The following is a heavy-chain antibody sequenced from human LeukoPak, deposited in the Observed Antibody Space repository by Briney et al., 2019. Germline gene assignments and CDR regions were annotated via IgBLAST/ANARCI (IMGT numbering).Heavy chain of an antibody. CDR3: ARAVLGVRFLEWLPSRYYGMDV. V-gene: IGHV4-34*01. J-gene: IGHJ6*02. CDR1: GGSFSGYY. Sequence: SETLSLTCAVYGGSFSGYYWSGIRQPPGKGLEWIGEINHSGSTNYNPSLKSRVTISVDTSKNQFSLKLSSVTAADTAVYYCARAVLGVRFLEWLPSRYYGMDVWGQGTTVTVSS. D-gene: IGHD3-3*01. CDR2: INHSGST.